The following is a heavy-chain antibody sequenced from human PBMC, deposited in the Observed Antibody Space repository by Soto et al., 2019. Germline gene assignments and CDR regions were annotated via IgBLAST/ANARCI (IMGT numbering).Heavy chain of an antibody. CDR1: GYRFPSFG. CDR2: VNPDNHNT. Sequence: QVQLVQSGPEVKKPGASVKVSCEVSGYRFPSFGINWVRQAPGQGLEWVGWVNPDNHNTNYAQNLQHRVSLTTDRSTNTAFLELRDLTSDDTAVYYCARVRFGDAFDYWGRGTLVTVSS. V-gene: IGHV1-18*01. CDR3: ARVRFGDAFDY. J-gene: IGHJ4*02. D-gene: IGHD4-17*01.